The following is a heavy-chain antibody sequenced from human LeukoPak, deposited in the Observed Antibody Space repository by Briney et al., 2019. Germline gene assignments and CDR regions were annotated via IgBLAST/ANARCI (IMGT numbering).Heavy chain of an antibody. Sequence: SETLSLTCTVSGGSISTYYWSWIRQHPGKGLEWIGYIYYSGSTYYNPSLKSRVTISVDTSKNQFSLKLSSVTAADTAVYYCARVRYRFGELTNWFDPWGQGTLVTVSS. CDR1: GGSISTYY. CDR3: ARVRYRFGELTNWFDP. D-gene: IGHD3-10*01. J-gene: IGHJ5*02. CDR2: IYYSGST. V-gene: IGHV4-59*06.